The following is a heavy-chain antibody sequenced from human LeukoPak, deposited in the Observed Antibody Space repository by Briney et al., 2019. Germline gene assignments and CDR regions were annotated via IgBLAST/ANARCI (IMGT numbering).Heavy chain of an antibody. Sequence: GSLRLSCAASGFTFSSYGMHWVRQAPGKGLEWVAVISYDGSNKYYADSVKGRLTISRDNSKNTLYLQMNSLRAEDTAVYYCASGSYSAFDIWGQGTMVTVSS. V-gene: IGHV3-30*03. CDR2: ISYDGSNK. J-gene: IGHJ3*02. D-gene: IGHD1-26*01. CDR1: GFTFSSYG. CDR3: ASGSYSAFDI.